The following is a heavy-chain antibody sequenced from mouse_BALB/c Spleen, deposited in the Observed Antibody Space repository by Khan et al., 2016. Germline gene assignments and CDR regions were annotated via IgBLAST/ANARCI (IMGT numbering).Heavy chain of an antibody. D-gene: IGHD2-4*01. CDR1: GYTFTSYS. Sequence: QVQLQQSGPELVKPGASVRISCKASGYTFTSYSIHWVKQRPGQGLEWIGWIYPGNVNTKYNEKFKGKDTLTADKSSSTAYMQLSSLISEDAAVYFCARGGLRRGYYFDYWGQGATLTVSS. J-gene: IGHJ2*01. V-gene: IGHV1S56*01. CDR2: IYPGNVNT. CDR3: ARGGLRRGYYFDY.